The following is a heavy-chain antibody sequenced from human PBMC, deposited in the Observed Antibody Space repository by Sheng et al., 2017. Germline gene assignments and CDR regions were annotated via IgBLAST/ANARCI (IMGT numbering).Heavy chain of an antibody. D-gene: IGHD6-13*01. CDR3: AKDWYSSSWYLDYFDY. CDR1: GFTFSSYA. Sequence: EVQLLESGGGLVQPGGSLRLSCAASGFTFSSYAMSWVRQAPGKGLEWVSAISGSGGSTYYADSVKGRFTISRDNSKNTLYLQMNSLRAEDTAVYYCAKDWYSSSWYLDYFDYWGQGTLVTVSS. V-gene: IGHV3-23*01. CDR2: ISGSGGST. J-gene: IGHJ4*02.